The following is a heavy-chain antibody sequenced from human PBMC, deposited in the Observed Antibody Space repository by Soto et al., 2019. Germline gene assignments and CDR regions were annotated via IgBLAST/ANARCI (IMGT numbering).Heavy chain of an antibody. CDR2: IGYDGGNK. V-gene: IGHV3-33*01. Sequence: QVQLVESGGGVVQPGRSLRLSCAASGLTFSSYGMHWVRQAPGKGLEWVAVIGYDGGNKDYADSVKGRFTISRDNSKNTLHLQMNSLRAEDTAVYYCMRDLDSYFDQWGQGTLVAVSS. J-gene: IGHJ4*02. CDR1: GLTFSSYG. CDR3: MRDLDSYFDQ.